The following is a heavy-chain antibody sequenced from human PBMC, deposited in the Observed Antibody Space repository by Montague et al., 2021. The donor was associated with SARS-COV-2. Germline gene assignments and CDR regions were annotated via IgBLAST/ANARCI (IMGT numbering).Heavy chain of an antibody. V-gene: IGHV4-39*01. CDR3: ARHGREGVVLLWFGELSHSAYGMDV. CDR2: IYYSGST. Sequence: SETLSLTCTVSGGSISSSSYYWGWIRQPPGKGLEWIGSIYYSGSTYYNPSLKSRVTISVDTSKNQFSLKPSSVTAADTAVYYCARHGREGVVLLWFGELSHSAYGMDVWGQGTTVTVSS. D-gene: IGHD3-10*01. CDR1: GGSISSSSYY. J-gene: IGHJ6*02.